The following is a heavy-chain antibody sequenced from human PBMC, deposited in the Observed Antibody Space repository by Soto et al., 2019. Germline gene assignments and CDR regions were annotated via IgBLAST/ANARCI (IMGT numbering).Heavy chain of an antibody. CDR3: ADLGGLSYTDYF. Sequence: GGSLRLSCAASGFTFSDYALHWVRQAPGKGLEWVTVISSDGGNRYYADSVKGRFTISRDNSKNTLYLQMNSLRVEDTAIYICADLGGLSYTDYFWGQGTPVTVSS. D-gene: IGHD3-16*01. CDR2: ISSDGGNR. CDR1: GFTFSDYA. V-gene: IGHV3-30-3*01. J-gene: IGHJ4*02.